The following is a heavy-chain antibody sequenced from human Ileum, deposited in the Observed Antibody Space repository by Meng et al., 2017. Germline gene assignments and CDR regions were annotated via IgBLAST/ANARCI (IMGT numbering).Heavy chain of an antibody. CDR2: IYYDGIS. D-gene: IGHD5-18*01. J-gene: IGHJ4*02. V-gene: IGHV4-30-4*01. Sequence: QVQLQESGPGLVKPSQTLSLTCSVSNGSLTNVNNYWNWIRQAPGQALENSGYIYYDGISYATPSLKSRVTMSIDTSTNQFSLRLDSVTAADTAVYYCAREFYVDTAMVIDSWGPGALVTVSS. CDR3: AREFYVDTAMVIDS. CDR1: NGSLTNVNNY.